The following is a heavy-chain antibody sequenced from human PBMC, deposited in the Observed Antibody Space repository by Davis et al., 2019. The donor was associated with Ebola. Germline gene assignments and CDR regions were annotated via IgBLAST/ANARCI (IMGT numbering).Heavy chain of an antibody. V-gene: IGHV3-23*01. J-gene: IGHJ4*02. CDR3: AKRFSGNTGGFDY. Sequence: GESLKISCAASGFTVSSNYMNWVRQAPGKGLVWVSGISESGGSTYYADSVKGRFTISRDNSKNTLFLQMNSLGAEDTAVYYCAKRFSGNTGGFDYWGQGTLVTVSA. CDR1: GFTVSSNY. CDR2: ISESGGST. D-gene: IGHD1-26*01.